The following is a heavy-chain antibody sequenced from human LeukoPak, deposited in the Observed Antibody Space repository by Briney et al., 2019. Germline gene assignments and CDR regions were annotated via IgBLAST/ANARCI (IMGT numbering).Heavy chain of an antibody. D-gene: IGHD2-2*02. CDR2: ISSSSTYI. CDR1: GFTFSNYN. CDR3: ARDGFCSSTSCYTFDY. J-gene: IGHJ4*02. V-gene: IGHV3-21*01. Sequence: GGSLRLSCAASGFTFSNYNMNWVRQAPGKGLEWVSCISSSSTYIYYADSVKGRFTISRDNAKNSLYLQMNSLRAEDTAVYYCARDGFCSSTSCYTFDYWGQGTLVTVSS.